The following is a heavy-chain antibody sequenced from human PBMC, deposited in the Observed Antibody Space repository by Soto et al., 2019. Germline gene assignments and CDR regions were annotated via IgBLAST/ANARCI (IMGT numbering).Heavy chain of an antibody. Sequence: QVQLVQSGAEVKKPGASVKVSCKASGYTFTSYGISWVRQAPGQGLEWMGWISAYNGNTNYARKLQGRGIMTTDTSTGRAYMELRRLRSDDTAVYYCARDGGVQGRLEPWGQGTLVTVSS. CDR2: ISAYNGNT. V-gene: IGHV1-18*01. J-gene: IGHJ5*02. D-gene: IGHD2-8*02. CDR3: ARDGGVQGRLEP. CDR1: GYTFTSYG.